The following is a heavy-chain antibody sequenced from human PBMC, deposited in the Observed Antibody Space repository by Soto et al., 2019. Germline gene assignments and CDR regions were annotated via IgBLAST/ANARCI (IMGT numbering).Heavy chain of an antibody. Sequence: EASVKVSCKASGYTFTSYDINWVRQATGQGLEWMGWMNPNSGNTGYAQKFQGRVTMTRSTSISTAYMELSSLRSEDAAVYYCARVARRCSGGSCYYLWFDPWGQGTLVTVSS. CDR2: MNPNSGNT. V-gene: IGHV1-8*01. D-gene: IGHD2-15*01. CDR1: GYTFTSYD. CDR3: ARVARRCSGGSCYYLWFDP. J-gene: IGHJ5*02.